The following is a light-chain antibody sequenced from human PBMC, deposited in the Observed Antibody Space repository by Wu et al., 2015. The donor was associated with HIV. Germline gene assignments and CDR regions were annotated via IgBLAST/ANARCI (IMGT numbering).Light chain of an antibody. Sequence: EIVMTQAPATLSVSPGERATLSCRASQSVYSNLAWYRQKPGQAPRLLIYAASTRATGIPARFSGSGSGTEFTLTISSMQSEDFAVYYCQQYNNWPPWTFGQGTKVEIK. CDR2: AAS. CDR1: QSVYSN. J-gene: IGKJ1*01. V-gene: IGKV3-15*01. CDR3: QQYNNWPPWT.